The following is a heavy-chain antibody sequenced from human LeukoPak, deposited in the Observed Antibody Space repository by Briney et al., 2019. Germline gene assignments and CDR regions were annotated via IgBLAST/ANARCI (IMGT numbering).Heavy chain of an antibody. D-gene: IGHD2-15*01. CDR2: INHSGST. Sequence: SETLSLTCAVYGGSFSGYYWSWIRQPPGKGLEWIGEINHSGSTNYNPSLKSRVTISVDTSKNQFSLKLSSVTAADTAVYYCARGGTHIVVVVAATPGYYYYGMDVWGQGTTVTVSS. CDR3: ARGGTHIVVVVAATPGYYYYGMDV. CDR1: GGSFSGYY. J-gene: IGHJ6*02. V-gene: IGHV4-34*01.